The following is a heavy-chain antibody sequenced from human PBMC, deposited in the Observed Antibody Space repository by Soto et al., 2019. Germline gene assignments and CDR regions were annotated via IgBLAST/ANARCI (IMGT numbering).Heavy chain of an antibody. CDR1: GGSFSNYA. D-gene: IGHD5-12*01. CDR3: ASGGYSHNPYSFDY. J-gene: IGHJ4*02. Sequence: QVQLVQSGAEVKKPGSSVKVSCKASGGSFSNYAFTWVRQAPGQGLEWVGGIIPIYGTAKYAQKFKDRVTITADRSARTAYMEVSSLRSEDTAVYYCASGGYSHNPYSFDYWGQGTLITVSS. CDR2: IIPIYGTA. V-gene: IGHV1-69*06.